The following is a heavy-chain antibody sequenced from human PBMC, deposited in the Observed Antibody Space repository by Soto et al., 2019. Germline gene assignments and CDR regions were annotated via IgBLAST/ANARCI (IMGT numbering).Heavy chain of an antibody. CDR3: ARASTVTTGFDY. CDR1: GGSISSGDYY. V-gene: IGHV4-30-4*01. D-gene: IGHD4-17*01. J-gene: IGHJ4*02. CDR2: IYYSGST. Sequence: QVQLQESGPGLVKPSQTLSLTCTVSGGSISSGDYYWSWIRQPPGKGLEWIGYIYYSGSTYYNPSLKSRVTISVDTSKNHFTLKLSSVTAADTAVYYCARASTVTTGFDYWGQGTLVTVSS.